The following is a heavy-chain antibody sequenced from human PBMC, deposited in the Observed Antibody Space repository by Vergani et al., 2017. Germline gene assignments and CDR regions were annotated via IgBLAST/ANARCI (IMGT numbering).Heavy chain of an antibody. D-gene: IGHD6-19*01. Sequence: QVQLQESGPGLVKPSETLSLTCTVSGGSISSYYWSWIRQPPGKGLEWIGYIYYSGSTNYNPSLKSRVTISVDTSKNHFSLKLSSVTAADTAVYYCARESTEYSSGWYLYDYYYGMDVWGQGTTVTVSS. CDR2: IYYSGST. V-gene: IGHV4-59*01. CDR3: ARESTEYSSGWYLYDYYYGMDV. CDR1: GGSISSYY. J-gene: IGHJ6*02.